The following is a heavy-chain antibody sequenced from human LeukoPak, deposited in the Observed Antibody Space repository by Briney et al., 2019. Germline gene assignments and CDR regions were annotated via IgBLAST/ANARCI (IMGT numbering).Heavy chain of an antibody. Sequence: GGSLRLSCVGSGFTFRSHAMSWVRQAPEKGLEFVSGIYENGGTTYYADSVKGRFSISRDNSKNTLYLQMDSLRGDDTAVYYCARDGDAYNFDFWGQGALVTVSS. CDR1: GFTFRSHA. D-gene: IGHD5-24*01. CDR2: IYENGGTT. V-gene: IGHV3-23*01. CDR3: ARDGDAYNFDF. J-gene: IGHJ4*02.